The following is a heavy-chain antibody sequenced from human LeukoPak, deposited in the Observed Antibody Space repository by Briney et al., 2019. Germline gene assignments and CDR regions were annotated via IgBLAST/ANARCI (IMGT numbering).Heavy chain of an antibody. D-gene: IGHD6-19*01. V-gene: IGHV4-34*01. Sequence: SETLSLTCAVYGGSFSGYYWSWIRQPPGKGPEWIGEINHSGSTNYNPSLKSRVTISVDMSKNQFSLKLSSVTAADTAVYYCARRLAVASPGFYGLDVWGKGTTVTVSS. CDR3: ARRLAVASPGFYGLDV. CDR2: INHSGST. J-gene: IGHJ6*04. CDR1: GGSFSGYY.